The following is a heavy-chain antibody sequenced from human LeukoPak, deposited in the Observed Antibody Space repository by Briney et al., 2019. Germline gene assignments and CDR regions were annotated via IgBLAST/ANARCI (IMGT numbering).Heavy chain of an antibody. D-gene: IGHD5-24*01. CDR3: AKPQHGYNGFDC. CDR2: INSDGSNR. CDR1: GFTFTSIW. Sequence: PGGSLRLSCAASGFTFTSIWMHWVRQTPGKGLVWVSRINSDGSNRNYADSVKGRFTISRDNAKNALYLQMDSLRAEDAAVYYCAKPQHGYNGFDCWGQGTLVTVSS. J-gene: IGHJ4*02. V-gene: IGHV3-74*01.